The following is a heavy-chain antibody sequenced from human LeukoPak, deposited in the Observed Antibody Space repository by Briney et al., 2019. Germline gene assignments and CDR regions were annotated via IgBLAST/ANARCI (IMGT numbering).Heavy chain of an antibody. CDR2: ISGDGGST. D-gene: IGHD2-15*01. CDR1: GFTFDDYA. Sequence: GVLRLSCAASGFTFDDYAMHWVRQAPGKGLEWVSLISGDGGSTYYADSVKGRFTTSRDNSKNSLYLQMNSLRTEDTALYYCAKLGSGNFDYWGQGTLVTVSS. V-gene: IGHV3-43*02. CDR3: AKLGSGNFDY. J-gene: IGHJ4*02.